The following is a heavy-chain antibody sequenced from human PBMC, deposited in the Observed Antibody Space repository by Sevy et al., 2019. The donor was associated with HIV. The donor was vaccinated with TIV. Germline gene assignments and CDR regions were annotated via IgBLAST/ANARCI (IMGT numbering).Heavy chain of an antibody. CDR2: IWYDGSNK. J-gene: IGHJ6*02. D-gene: IGHD2-2*01. Sequence: GGSLILSCAASGFTFSSYGMHWVRQAPGKGLEWVAVIWYDGSNKYYADSVKGRFTISRDNSKNTLYLQMNSLRAADTAVYYCARDFDNAVPATYYYGMDVWGQGTTVTVSS. V-gene: IGHV3-33*01. CDR3: ARDFDNAVPATYYYGMDV. CDR1: GFTFSSYG.